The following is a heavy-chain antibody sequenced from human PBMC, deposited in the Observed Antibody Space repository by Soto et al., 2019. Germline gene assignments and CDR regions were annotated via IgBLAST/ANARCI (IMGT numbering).Heavy chain of an antibody. D-gene: IGHD3-10*01. CDR3: ARLPGRRSGNYRPFDL. J-gene: IGHJ4*02. Sequence: SYTLSLTRPDYVGAFRDHYRRWIRLPPGKGLGWIGDTDHRATTNYNPSLKIGVTMSVDTSKNQFSLELTSVTAADTAVFYCARLPGRRSGNYRPFDLWGQG. V-gene: IGHV4-34*01. CDR1: VGAFRDHY. CDR2: TDHRATT.